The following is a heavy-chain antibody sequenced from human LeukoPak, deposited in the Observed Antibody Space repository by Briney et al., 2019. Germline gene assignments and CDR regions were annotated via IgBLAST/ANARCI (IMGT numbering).Heavy chain of an antibody. D-gene: IGHD3-22*01. CDR1: AASITGYY. CDR2: ISYSGST. J-gene: IGHJ4*02. CDR3: ARIPLYYYDSSGYYGVFGFDY. Sequence: PSETLSLTCTVSAASITGYYWSWIRQPPGKGLEWIGYISYSGSTNYNPSLKSRVTISVDTSKNQFSLKLSSVTAADTAVYYCARIPLYYYDSSGYYGVFGFDYWGQGTLVTVSS. V-gene: IGHV4-59*01.